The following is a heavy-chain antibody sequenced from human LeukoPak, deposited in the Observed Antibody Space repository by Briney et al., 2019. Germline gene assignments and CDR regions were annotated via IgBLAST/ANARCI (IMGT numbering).Heavy chain of an antibody. Sequence: ASVKVSCKASGYTFTSYDINWVRQATGQGLEWMGWMNPNSGNTGYAQKFQGRVTMTRNTSISTAYMELSNLRSEDTAVYYCARVGDWGGVDAFDIWGQGTMVTVSS. D-gene: IGHD7-27*01. CDR2: MNPNSGNT. V-gene: IGHV1-8*01. CDR3: ARVGDWGGVDAFDI. CDR1: GYTFTSYD. J-gene: IGHJ3*02.